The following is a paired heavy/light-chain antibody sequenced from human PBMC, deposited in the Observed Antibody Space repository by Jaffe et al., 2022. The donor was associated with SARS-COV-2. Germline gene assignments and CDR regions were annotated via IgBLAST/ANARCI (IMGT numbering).Heavy chain of an antibody. CDR3: ARDLNYYDTSAPYYQIDF. CDR1: GFTFDNYV. CDR2: ISSDGSKK. D-gene: IGHD3-22*01. J-gene: IGHJ4*02. V-gene: IGHV3-30*04. Sequence: QVQLVASGGGVVQPGKSLRLSCAASGFTFDNYVIHWVRQAPGKGLEWVALISSDGSKKYYADSVKGRFSISRDNSKNTLYLQMNSLGAEDTAVYFCARDLNYYDTSAPYYQIDFWGQGTLVTVSS.
Light chain of an antibody. V-gene: IGLV3-19*01. CDR2: GRN. Sequence: SSELTQDPAVSVALGQTVRITCQGDSLRNYYASWYRQKPGQAPVLVIYGRNNRPSGIPDRISGSNSGNTASLTITGAQAQDEADYYCNCRDNSGNHLVVFGGGTKLTVL. CDR1: SLRNYY. J-gene: IGLJ2*01. CDR3: NCRDNSGNHLVV.